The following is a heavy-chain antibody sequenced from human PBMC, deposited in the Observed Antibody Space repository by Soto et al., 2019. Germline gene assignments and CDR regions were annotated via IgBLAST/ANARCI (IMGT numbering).Heavy chain of an antibody. J-gene: IGHJ4*02. CDR3: TWDPFQGFGSW. V-gene: IGHV3-66*01. CDR2: ICGDGST. Sequence: DVQLVESGGGLVQPGGSLRLSCAASGFSVSGTYMSWVRQAPRKGLEWVSVICGDGSTYYADSVKGRFTVSRDRFQNRLFLQINNLRAEDTAVYYCTWDPFQGFGSWGGQGTLVTVSS. CDR1: GFSVSGTY. D-gene: IGHD3-16*01.